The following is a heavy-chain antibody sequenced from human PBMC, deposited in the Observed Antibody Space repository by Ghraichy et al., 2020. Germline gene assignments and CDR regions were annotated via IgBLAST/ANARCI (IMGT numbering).Heavy chain of an antibody. CDR3: ARAVVVPAAIPEDY. CDR2: INPNSGGT. J-gene: IGHJ4*02. Sequence: ASVKVSCKASGYTFTGYYMHWVRQAPGQGLEWMGWINPNSGGTNYAQKFQGRVTMTRDTSINTAYMELSRLRSDDTAVYYCARAVVVPAAIPEDYWGQGTLVTVSS. D-gene: IGHD2-2*02. CDR1: GYTFTGYY. V-gene: IGHV1-2*02.